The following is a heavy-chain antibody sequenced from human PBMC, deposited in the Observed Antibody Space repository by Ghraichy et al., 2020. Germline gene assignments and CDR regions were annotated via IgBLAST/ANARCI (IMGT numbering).Heavy chain of an antibody. CDR2: ISGSGGST. Sequence: GGSLRLSCAASGFTFSSYAMSWVRQAPGKGLEWVSAISGSGGSTYYADSVKGRFTISRDNSKNTLYLQMNGLRAEDTAVYYCAKVSPLEYDYSNYNYYYGMDVWGQGTTVTVSS. V-gene: IGHV3-23*01. D-gene: IGHD4-11*01. J-gene: IGHJ6*02. CDR1: GFTFSSYA. CDR3: AKVSPLEYDYSNYNYYYGMDV.